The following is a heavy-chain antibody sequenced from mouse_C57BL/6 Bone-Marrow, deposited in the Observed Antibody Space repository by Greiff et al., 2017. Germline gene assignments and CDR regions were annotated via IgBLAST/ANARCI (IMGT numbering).Heavy chain of an antibody. CDR1: GYSITSGYY. Sequence: DVKLQESGPGLVQPSQSLSLTCSVTGYSITSGYYWNWIRQFPGNKLEWMGYISYDGSNNYNPSLKNRISITRDTSKNQFFLKLNSVTTEDTATYYCARVSSSPGYYAMDYWGQGTSVTVSS. CDR2: ISYDGSN. V-gene: IGHV3-6*01. D-gene: IGHD1-3*01. CDR3: ARVSSSPGYYAMDY. J-gene: IGHJ4*01.